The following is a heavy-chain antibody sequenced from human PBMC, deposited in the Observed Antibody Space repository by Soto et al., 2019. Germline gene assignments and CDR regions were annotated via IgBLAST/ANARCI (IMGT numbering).Heavy chain of an antibody. CDR2: ISARGGSS. CDR3: AKGSIEYSASVDN. J-gene: IGHJ4*02. Sequence: EVHLLESGGALVKPGGPRRLSFAAPGFPFNSYAMVWSRQAPGKGLEWVSVISARGGSSYFADSVKGRFTISRDNSKNVLSLEMNSLRAEDTAIYFCAKGSIEYSASVDNWGQGTLVLVSS. D-gene: IGHD5-12*01. CDR1: GFPFNSYA. V-gene: IGHV3-23*01.